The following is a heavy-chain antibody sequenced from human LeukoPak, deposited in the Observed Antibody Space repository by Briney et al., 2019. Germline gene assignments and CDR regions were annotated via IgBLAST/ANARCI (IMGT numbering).Heavy chain of an antibody. Sequence: GRSLRLSCAASGFTFSSYGMHWVRQAPGKGLEWVAVIWYDGSNKYYADSVKGRFTISRDNSNNTLYLQMNTLGADDTAIYYCARRRIVGSTDDAFDIWGQGTMVTLSS. V-gene: IGHV3-33*01. J-gene: IGHJ3*02. CDR3: ARRRIVGSTDDAFDI. CDR1: GFTFSSYG. CDR2: IWYDGSNK. D-gene: IGHD1-26*01.